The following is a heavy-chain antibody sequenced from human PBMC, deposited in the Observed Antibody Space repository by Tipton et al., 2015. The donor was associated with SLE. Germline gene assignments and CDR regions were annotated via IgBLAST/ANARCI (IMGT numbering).Heavy chain of an antibody. CDR2: IYTSGST. J-gene: IGHJ3*02. V-gene: IGHV4-4*07. CDR3: ARAIYSSSWYYDAFDI. D-gene: IGHD6-13*01. CDR1: GGSISSYY. Sequence: TLSLTCTVSGGSISSYYWSWIRQPAGKGLEWIGHIYTSGSTNYNPSLKSRVTMSVDTSKNQFSLKLSSVTAADTAVYYCARAIYSSSWYYDAFDIWGQGTMVTVSS.